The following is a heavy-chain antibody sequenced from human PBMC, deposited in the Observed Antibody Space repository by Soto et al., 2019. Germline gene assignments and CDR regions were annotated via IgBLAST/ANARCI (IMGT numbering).Heavy chain of an antibody. CDR3: AREDISSPLEF. D-gene: IGHD6-6*01. Sequence: VGSLRLSCAASGFMFRTYTMNWVRQAPGKGLEWVSSISSSSNYIYYADSVRGRFTISRDNAKNSLFLQMNSLRVEDTAVFYCAREDISSPLEFWGHGTLVTVSS. V-gene: IGHV3-21*01. J-gene: IGHJ4*01. CDR1: GFMFRTYT. CDR2: ISSSSNYI.